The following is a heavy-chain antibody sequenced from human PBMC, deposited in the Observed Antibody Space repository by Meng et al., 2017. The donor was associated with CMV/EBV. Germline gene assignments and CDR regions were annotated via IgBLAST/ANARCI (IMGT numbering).Heavy chain of an antibody. J-gene: IGHJ4*02. CDR1: GGSISSGDYY. Sequence: RERGPGLVKPSQPLSLTCTVSGGSISSGDYYWSWIRQPPGKGLEWIGYIYYSGSTYYNPSLKSRVTISVDTSKNQFSLKLSSVTAADTAVYYCARVGRTSCYDYWGQGTLVTVSS. CDR3: ARVGRTSCYDY. V-gene: IGHV4-30-4*08. CDR2: IYYSGST. D-gene: IGHD2-2*01.